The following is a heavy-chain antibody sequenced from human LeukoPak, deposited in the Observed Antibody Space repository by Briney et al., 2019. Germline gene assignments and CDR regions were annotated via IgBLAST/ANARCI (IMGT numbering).Heavy chain of an antibody. V-gene: IGHV3-30-3*01. Sequence: GGSLRLSCAASAFTFSNYALHWVRQAPGKGLEWVAVISYDGSNEYYADSVKGRFTISRDNSKNALYLQMNSLRTEDTAVYYCARARYYFDYRGQGTLVTVSS. CDR2: ISYDGSNE. CDR1: AFTFSNYA. D-gene: IGHD3-16*02. J-gene: IGHJ4*02. CDR3: ARARYYFDY.